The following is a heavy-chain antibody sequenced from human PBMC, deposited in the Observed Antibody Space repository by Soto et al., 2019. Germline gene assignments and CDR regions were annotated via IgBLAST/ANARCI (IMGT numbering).Heavy chain of an antibody. CDR2: IYYSGST. D-gene: IGHD3-16*01. J-gene: IGHJ4*02. V-gene: IGHV4-59*01. CDR1: GGSISSYY. Sequence: LSLTCTVSGGSISSYYWSWIRQPPGKGLEWIGYIYYSGSTNYNPSLKSRVTISVDTSKNQFSLKLSSVTAADTAVYYCARDRSLYGKDRYYFDYWGQGTLVTVSS. CDR3: ARDRSLYGKDRYYFDY.